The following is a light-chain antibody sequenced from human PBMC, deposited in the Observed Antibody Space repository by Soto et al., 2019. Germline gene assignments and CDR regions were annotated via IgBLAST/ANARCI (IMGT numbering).Light chain of an antibody. Sequence: GERASLYCRDSQSVSSYLAWYQQKPGQAPRLLIYDASNRATGIPARFSGSGSGTDFTLTISSLEPEDFAVYYCQQRSNWPPITFGQGTRLEI. CDR2: DAS. CDR1: QSVSSY. J-gene: IGKJ5*01. V-gene: IGKV3-11*01. CDR3: QQRSNWPPIT.